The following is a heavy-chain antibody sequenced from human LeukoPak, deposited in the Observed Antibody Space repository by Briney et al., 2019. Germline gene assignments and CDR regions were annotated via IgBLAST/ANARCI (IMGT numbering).Heavy chain of an antibody. Sequence: TSETLSLTCTVSGGSISSSSYYWGWIRQPPGKGLEWIGSIYYSGSTYYNPSLKSRVTISVDTSKSQFSLKLSSVTAADTAVYYCARLGGWYMVVDYWGQGTLVTVSS. V-gene: IGHV4-39*01. J-gene: IGHJ4*02. CDR2: IYYSGST. D-gene: IGHD6-19*01. CDR3: ARLGGWYMVVDY. CDR1: GGSISSSSYY.